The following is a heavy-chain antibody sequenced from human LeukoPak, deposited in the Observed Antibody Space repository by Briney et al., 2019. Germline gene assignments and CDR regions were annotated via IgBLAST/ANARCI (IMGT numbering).Heavy chain of an antibody. CDR3: AKSRVGFSGQLDH. Sequence: GGSLRLSCAASGFTFSTYGMIWVRQAPGKGLEWLSYISSSSDSIKYADSVKGRFTSSRDNAKNSLYLQMSSLRAEDTAVYYCAKSRVGFSGQLDHWGQGALITVSS. D-gene: IGHD5-12*01. V-gene: IGHV3-48*04. CDR1: GFTFSTYG. CDR2: ISSSSDSI. J-gene: IGHJ4*02.